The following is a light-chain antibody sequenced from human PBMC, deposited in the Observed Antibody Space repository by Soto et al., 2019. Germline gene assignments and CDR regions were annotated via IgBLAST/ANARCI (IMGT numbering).Light chain of an antibody. CDR1: QDISNY. CDR3: QKYDSAPT. J-gene: IGKJ1*01. CDR2: AAS. V-gene: IGKV1-27*01. Sequence: DIQVTQSPSSLSASVGNRVTITCRASQDISNYLAWYQQKPGKVPKLLIYAASTLQSGVPSRFSGSGSGTDFTLTISSLQPEDAATYYCQKYDSAPTFGPGTKVDIK.